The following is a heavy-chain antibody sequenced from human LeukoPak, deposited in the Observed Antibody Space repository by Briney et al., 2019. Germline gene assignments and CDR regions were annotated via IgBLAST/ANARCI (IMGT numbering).Heavy chain of an antibody. J-gene: IGHJ5*02. V-gene: IGHV1-69*05. CDR1: GGTFSSYA. Sequence: ASVKVSCKASGGTFSSYAISWVRQAPGQGLEWMGGIIPIFGTANYAQKFQGRVTITTDESTSTAYMELSSLRSEDTAVYYCVRDSSSWYGNWFDPWGQGTLVTVSS. CDR3: VRDSSSWYGNWFDP. CDR2: IIPIFGTA. D-gene: IGHD6-13*01.